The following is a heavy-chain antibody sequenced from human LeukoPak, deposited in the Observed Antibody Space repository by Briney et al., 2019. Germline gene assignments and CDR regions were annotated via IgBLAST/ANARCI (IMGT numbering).Heavy chain of an antibody. CDR2: ISDSASST. CDR3: AKMPNSNYFDY. J-gene: IGHJ4*02. D-gene: IGHD4-11*01. V-gene: IGHV3-23*01. CDR1: GLTFSNCA. Sequence: GGSLRLSCAASGLTFSNCAMNWVRQAPGKGLEWVSAISDSASSTYYADSVKGRFTISRDNAKNTLYLQMNSLRAEDTAVYYCAKMPNSNYFDYWGQGTLVTVSS.